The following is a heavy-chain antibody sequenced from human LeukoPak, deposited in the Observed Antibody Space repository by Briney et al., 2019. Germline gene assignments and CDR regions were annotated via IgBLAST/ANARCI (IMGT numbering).Heavy chain of an antibody. D-gene: IGHD4-17*01. J-gene: IGHJ4*02. Sequence: SVKVSCKASGGTFSSYAISWVRQAPGQGLEWMGRIIPIFGTANYAQKFQGRVTITTDESTSTAYMGLSSLRSEDTAVYYCASSSLPDYGDFTIFDYWGQGTLVTVSS. CDR3: ASSSLPDYGDFTIFDY. V-gene: IGHV1-69*05. CDR1: GGTFSSYA. CDR2: IIPIFGTA.